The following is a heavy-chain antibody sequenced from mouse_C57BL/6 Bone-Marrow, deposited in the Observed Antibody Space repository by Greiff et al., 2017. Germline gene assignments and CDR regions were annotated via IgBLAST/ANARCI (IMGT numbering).Heavy chain of an antibody. D-gene: IGHD2-2*01. CDR1: GFTFSSYG. CDR3: ARHLYYGYDRVTFDY. V-gene: IGHV5-6*01. J-gene: IGHJ2*01. Sequence: VHVKQSGGDLVKPGGSLKLSCAASGFTFSSYGMSWVRQTPDKRLEWVATISSGGSYTYYPDSVKGRFTIARDNAKNTLYLQMSSLKSEDTAMYYCARHLYYGYDRVTFDYWGQGTTLTVSS. CDR2: ISSGGSYT.